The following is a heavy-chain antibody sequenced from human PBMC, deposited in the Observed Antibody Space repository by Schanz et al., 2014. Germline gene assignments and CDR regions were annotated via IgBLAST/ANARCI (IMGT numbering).Heavy chain of an antibody. CDR2: LTEGGGGT. J-gene: IGHJ4*02. CDR3: AKAGSGWSTAGYYY. CDR1: GFNFNTYA. D-gene: IGHD6-19*01. Sequence: VQLVESGGGVVQPGRSLKLSCAASGFNFNTYAMSWVRQAPGKGLEWVSGLTEGGGGTYYTDAVKGRFTISRDSSKNTLYLQMNSLRADDTAVYYCAKAGSGWSTAGYYYWGQGTLVAVSS. V-gene: IGHV3-23*04.